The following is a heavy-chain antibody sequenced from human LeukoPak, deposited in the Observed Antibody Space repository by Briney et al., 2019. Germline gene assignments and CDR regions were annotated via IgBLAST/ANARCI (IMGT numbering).Heavy chain of an antibody. CDR1: GFTFSSYG. V-gene: IGHV3-30*02. J-gene: IGHJ3*02. CDR2: IRYDGSNK. CDR3: AKGPQWELLGTYDAFDI. Sequence: GGSLRLSCAASGFTFSSYGTHWVRQAPGKGLEWVAFIRYDGSNKYYADSVKGRFTISRDNSKNTLYLQMNSLRAEDTAVYYCAKGPQWELLGTYDAFDIWGQGTMVTVSS. D-gene: IGHD1-26*01.